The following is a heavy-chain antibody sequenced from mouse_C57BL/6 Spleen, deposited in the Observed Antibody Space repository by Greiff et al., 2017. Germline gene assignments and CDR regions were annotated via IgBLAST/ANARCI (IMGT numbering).Heavy chain of an antibody. V-gene: IGHV6-3*01. D-gene: IGHD4-1*01. CDR1: GFTFSNYW. Sequence: EVHLVASGGGLVQPGGSMKLSCVASGFTFSNYWMNWVRQSPEKGLEWVAQIRLKSDNYATHYAESVKGRFTISRDDSKSSVYLQMNNLREEDTGIYYCTGPNWAAMDYWGQGTSVTVSS. J-gene: IGHJ4*01. CDR3: TGPNWAAMDY. CDR2: IRLKSDNYAT.